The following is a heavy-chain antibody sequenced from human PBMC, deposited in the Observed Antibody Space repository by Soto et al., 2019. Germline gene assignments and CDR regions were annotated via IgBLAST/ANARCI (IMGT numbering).Heavy chain of an antibody. Sequence: ASETLSLTCAVQGGSISSGGYSWSWIRQPPGKGLEWIGYIYHSGSTYYNPSLKSRVTISVDRSKNQFSLKLSSVTAADTAVYYCARGAPVLFDYWGQGTLVTVSS. V-gene: IGHV4-30-2*01. CDR1: GGSISSGGYS. CDR3: ARGAPVLFDY. CDR2: IYHSGST. J-gene: IGHJ4*02.